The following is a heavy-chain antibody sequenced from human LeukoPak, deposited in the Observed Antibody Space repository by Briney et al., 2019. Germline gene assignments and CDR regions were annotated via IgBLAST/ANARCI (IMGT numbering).Heavy chain of an antibody. CDR1: GFTFSNYE. CDR3: ARGSNTHFDY. CDR2: IGTAGGT. D-gene: IGHD2-8*01. Sequence: PGGSLRLSCAASGFTFSNYEMHWVRQATGKGLEWVSAIGTAGGTYYPGSVRGRFTMSRENAKNSLYLQMNSLAAGDTAVYYCARGSNTHFDYWGQGILVTVSS. V-gene: IGHV3-13*04. J-gene: IGHJ4*02.